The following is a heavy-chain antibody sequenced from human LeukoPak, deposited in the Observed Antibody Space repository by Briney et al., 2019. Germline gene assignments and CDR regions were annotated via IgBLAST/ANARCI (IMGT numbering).Heavy chain of an antibody. CDR2: ISSGSSFI. Sequence: GGSLRLSXAASGFTLCSYAMNWVRQAPGKGLEWVSSISSGSSFIYYADSVKGRFTISRDNAKNSLYLQMNSLRAEDTAIYYCARDQGGERWFDPWGQGTLVTVSS. CDR3: ARDQGGERWFDP. V-gene: IGHV3-21*01. J-gene: IGHJ5*02. CDR1: GFTLCSYA. D-gene: IGHD3-16*01.